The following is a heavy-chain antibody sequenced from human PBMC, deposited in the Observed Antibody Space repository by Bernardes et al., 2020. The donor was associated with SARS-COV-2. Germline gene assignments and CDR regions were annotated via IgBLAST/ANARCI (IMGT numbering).Heavy chain of an antibody. CDR2: ITSSSSYK. D-gene: IGHD1-7*01. J-gene: IGHJ4*02. Sequence: GGSLLLSCAASEFTFRSSAMSWVRQAPGKGLEWVSSITSSSSYKYYADSVKGRFTISRDNAKNSLYLQMNSLRAEDTAVYFCARESDWNYVFDYWGQGTLVTVSS. CDR1: EFTFRSSA. V-gene: IGHV3-21*01. CDR3: ARESDWNYVFDY.